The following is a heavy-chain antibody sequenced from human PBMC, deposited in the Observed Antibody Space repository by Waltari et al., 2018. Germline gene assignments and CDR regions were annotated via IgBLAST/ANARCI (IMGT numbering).Heavy chain of an antibody. V-gene: IGHV4-34*01. D-gene: IGHD3-10*01. J-gene: IGHJ4*02. CDR3: ATQPMDADFDY. CDR2: INHSGST. Sequence: QVQLQQWGAGLLKPSETLSLTCAVYGGSFSGYYWSWIRQPPGKGLEWIGEINHSGSTNYNPSLKSRVTISVDTSKNQFSLKLSSVTAADTAVYYCATQPMDADFDYWGQGTLVTVSS. CDR1: GGSFSGYY.